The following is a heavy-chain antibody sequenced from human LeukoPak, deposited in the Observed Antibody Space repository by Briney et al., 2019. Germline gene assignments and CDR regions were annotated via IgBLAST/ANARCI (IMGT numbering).Heavy chain of an antibody. Sequence: GGSLRLSCAASGFTFSSYGMHWVRQAPGKGLEWVAVISYDGSNKYYADSAKGRFTISRDNSKNTLYLQMNSLRAEDTAVYYCAARWLQFASLDYWGQGTLVTVSS. V-gene: IGHV3-30*03. CDR3: AARWLQFASLDY. CDR1: GFTFSSYG. D-gene: IGHD5-24*01. J-gene: IGHJ4*02. CDR2: ISYDGSNK.